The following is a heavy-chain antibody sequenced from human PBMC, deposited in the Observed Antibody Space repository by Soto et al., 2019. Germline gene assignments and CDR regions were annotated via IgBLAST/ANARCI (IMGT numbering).Heavy chain of an antibody. J-gene: IGHJ4*02. Sequence: EVQLVESGGGLVQPGGSLKLSCTASGFSFSGSAMHWVRQASGKGLEWVGRIRSKSNKYATLYAASVKGRFTISRDDSQNTAYLQKESLKSEDTAVYYCSSGSYYSSYWGQGTLVTVYS. CDR3: SSGSYYSSY. D-gene: IGHD1-26*01. CDR1: GFSFSGSA. V-gene: IGHV3-73*01. CDR2: IRSKSNKYAT.